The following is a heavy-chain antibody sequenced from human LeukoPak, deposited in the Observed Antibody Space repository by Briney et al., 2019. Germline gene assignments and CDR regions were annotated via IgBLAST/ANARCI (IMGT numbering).Heavy chain of an antibody. CDR2: INPSGGST. V-gene: IGHV1-46*01. J-gene: IGHJ5*02. Sequence: ASVKVSCKASGYTFTSYYVHWVRQAPGQGLEWMGKINPSGGSTTYAQKFQGRVTLTRDMSTSTVYMELSSLRSEDTAVYYCARGTGTESLSSWFDPWGQGTLVTISS. D-gene: IGHD1-7*01. CDR1: GYTFTSYY. CDR3: ARGTGTESLSSWFDP.